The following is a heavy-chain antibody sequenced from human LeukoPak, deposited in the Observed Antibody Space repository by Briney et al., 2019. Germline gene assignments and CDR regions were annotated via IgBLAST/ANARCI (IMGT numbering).Heavy chain of an antibody. D-gene: IGHD5-12*01. J-gene: IGHJ3*02. CDR2: TYYRSKWYN. CDR1: GDSVSSNSAA. V-gene: IGHV6-1*01. CDR3: ARASSGYPLPGDAFDI. Sequence: SQTLSLTCAISGDSVSSNSAAWNWIRQSPSRGLEWLGRTYYRSKWYNDYAVSVKSRITINPDTSKDQFSLQLNSVTPEDTAVYYCARASSGYPLPGDAFDIWGQGTMVTVSS.